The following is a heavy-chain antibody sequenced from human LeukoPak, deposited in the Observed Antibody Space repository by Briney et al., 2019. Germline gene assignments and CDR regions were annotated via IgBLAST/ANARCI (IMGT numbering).Heavy chain of an antibody. CDR2: ISYDGSNK. Sequence: GGSLRLSCAASGFTFSSYAMHWARQAPGKGLEWVAVISYDGSNKYYADSVKGRFTISRDNSKNTLYLQMNSLRAEDTAVYYCARNGPPAAPDYWGQGTLVTVSS. D-gene: IGHD2-2*01. CDR1: GFTFSSYA. CDR3: ARNGPPAAPDY. V-gene: IGHV3-30-3*01. J-gene: IGHJ4*02.